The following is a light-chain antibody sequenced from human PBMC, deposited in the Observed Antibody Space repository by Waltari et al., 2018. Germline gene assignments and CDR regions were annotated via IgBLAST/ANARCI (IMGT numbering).Light chain of an antibody. V-gene: IGLV2-14*03. CDR3: TVKRGSNTVV. Sequence: QSALTQPASVSGSPGQSITFSCTGASAAIDYSHYVCWYQQHPGKAPKLIIFDVSNRPSGVSYRFSGSRSGSTASLTISGLQAEDEADYYCTVKRGSNTVVFGGGTKLSVL. CDR2: DVS. CDR1: SAAIDYSHY. J-gene: IGLJ2*01.